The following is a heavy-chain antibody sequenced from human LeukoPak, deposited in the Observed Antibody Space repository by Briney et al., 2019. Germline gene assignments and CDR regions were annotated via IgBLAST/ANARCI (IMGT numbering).Heavy chain of an antibody. J-gene: IGHJ5*02. V-gene: IGHV1-8*01. CDR1: GYTFTSYD. CDR2: MNPNSGNT. Sequence: EASVKVSCKASGYTFTSYDINWVRQATGQGLEWMGWMNPNSGNTGYAQKFQGRVTMTRNTSISTAYMELSSLRSEDTAVYYCAGGRYPYNWFDPWGQGTLVTVSS. D-gene: IGHD1-1*01. CDR3: AGGRYPYNWFDP.